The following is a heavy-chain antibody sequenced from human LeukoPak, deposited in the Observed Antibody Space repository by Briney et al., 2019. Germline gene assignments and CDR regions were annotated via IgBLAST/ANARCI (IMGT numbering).Heavy chain of an antibody. CDR1: GYSISSAFH. CDR3: ARVGYGDFY. V-gene: IGHV4-38-2*02. Sequence: SETLSLTCNVSGYSISSAFHWGWIRQPPGKGLEWIGSIYHSGSTYYNPSLTSRVTISVDTSKNQFSLKLSSVTAADTAVHYRARVGYGDFYWGQGTLVTVSS. D-gene: IGHD4-17*01. CDR2: IYHSGST. J-gene: IGHJ4*02.